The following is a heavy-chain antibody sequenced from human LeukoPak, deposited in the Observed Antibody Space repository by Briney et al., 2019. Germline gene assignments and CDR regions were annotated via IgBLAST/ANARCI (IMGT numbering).Heavy chain of an antibody. CDR2: ISSSSSTI. V-gene: IGHV3-48*01. CDR3: ARDRGYGSGSYPYGDY. CDR1: GFTFSSYS. D-gene: IGHD3-10*01. J-gene: IGHJ4*02. Sequence: PGRSLRLSCAASGFTFSSYSMNWVRQAPGKGLEWVSYISSSSSTIYYADSVKGRFTISRDNAKNSLYLQMNSLRAEDTAVYYCARDRGYGSGSYPYGDYWGQGTLVTVSS.